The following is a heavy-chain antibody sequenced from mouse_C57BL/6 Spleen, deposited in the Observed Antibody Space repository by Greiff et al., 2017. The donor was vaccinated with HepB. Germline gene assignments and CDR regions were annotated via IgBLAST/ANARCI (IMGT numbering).Heavy chain of an antibody. J-gene: IGHJ4*01. CDR2: IYPGDGDT. CDR1: GYAFSSYW. Sequence: VQLQQSGAELVKPGASVKISCKASGYAFSSYWMNWVKKRPGKGLEWIGQIYPGDGDTNYNGKFKGKATLSADKSSSTAYMQLSSLTSEDSAVYFCARRSSGYGMDYWGQGTSVTVSS. D-gene: IGHD3-2*02. CDR3: ARRSSGYGMDY. V-gene: IGHV1-80*01.